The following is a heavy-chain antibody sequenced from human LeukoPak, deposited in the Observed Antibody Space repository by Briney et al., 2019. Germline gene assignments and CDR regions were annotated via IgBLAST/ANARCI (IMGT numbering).Heavy chain of an antibody. CDR3: AKDPYGGSGAFDY. CDR2: ISGSDGST. Sequence: GGSLRLSCAASGFTFSSYAMSWVRQAPGKGLEWVSAISGSDGSTYYSDSVKGRFTISRDNSKNTLYLQMNSLRAEDTAVYYCAKDPYGGSGAFDYWGQGTLVTVSS. J-gene: IGHJ4*02. CDR1: GFTFSSYA. V-gene: IGHV3-23*01. D-gene: IGHD3-10*01.